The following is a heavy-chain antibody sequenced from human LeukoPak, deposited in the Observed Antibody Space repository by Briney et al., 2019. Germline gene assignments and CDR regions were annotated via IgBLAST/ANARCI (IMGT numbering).Heavy chain of an antibody. CDR3: ARPTSSGSINS. D-gene: IGHD6-19*01. V-gene: IGHV3-48*01. CDR1: GFTFNDYD. J-gene: IGHJ4*02. Sequence: GGSQRLSCAASGFTFNDYDMHWVRQAPGKGLEWVSFITGSGVTTSYADSVKGRFTISRDSAKHSLFLQMNSLRAEDTAVYYCARPTSSGSINSWGQGTLVTVSS. CDR2: ITGSGVTT.